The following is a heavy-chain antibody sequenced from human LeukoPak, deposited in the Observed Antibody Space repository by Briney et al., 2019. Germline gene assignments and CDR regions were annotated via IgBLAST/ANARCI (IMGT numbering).Heavy chain of an antibody. J-gene: IGHJ4*02. D-gene: IGHD1-20*01. CDR3: ARVPAHYNWNDVGYFDY. CDR1: GYTFTGYY. Sequence: ASVKVSCKASGYTFTGYYMHWVRLAPGQGLEGMGWINPNSGGTNYAQKFQGRVTMTRDKSISAAYMELSRLRSDDTAVYYCARVPAHYNWNDVGYFDYWGQGTLVTVSS. CDR2: INPNSGGT. V-gene: IGHV1-2*02.